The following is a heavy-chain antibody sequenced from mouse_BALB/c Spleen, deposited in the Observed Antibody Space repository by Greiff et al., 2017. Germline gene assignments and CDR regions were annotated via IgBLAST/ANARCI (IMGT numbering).Heavy chain of an antibody. CDR1: GFSLTSYG. J-gene: IGHJ4*01. Sequence: QVQLKQSGPGLVAPSQSLSITCTVSGFSLTSYGVHWVRQPPGKGLEWLGVIWAGGSTNYNSALMSRLSISKDNSKSQVFLKMNSLQTDDTAMYYCARGGPRQLGLRYAMDYWGQGTSVTVSS. CDR3: ARGGPRQLGLRYAMDY. V-gene: IGHV2-9*02. CDR2: IWAGGST. D-gene: IGHD3-2*01.